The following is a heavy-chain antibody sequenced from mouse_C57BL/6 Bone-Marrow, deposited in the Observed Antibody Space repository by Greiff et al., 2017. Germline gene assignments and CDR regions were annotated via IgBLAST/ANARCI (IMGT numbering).Heavy chain of an antibody. D-gene: IGHD1-1*01. CDR3: ARRGYGSSSLYYFDY. V-gene: IGHV5-6*01. J-gene: IGHJ2*01. Sequence: EVKLMESGGDLVKPGGSLKLSCAASGFTFSSYGMSWVRQTPDKRLEWVATISSGGSYTSYPDSVKGRFTISRDNAKNTLYLQMSSLKSEDTAMYYCARRGYGSSSLYYFDYWGQGTTLTVSS. CDR2: ISSGGSYT. CDR1: GFTFSSYG.